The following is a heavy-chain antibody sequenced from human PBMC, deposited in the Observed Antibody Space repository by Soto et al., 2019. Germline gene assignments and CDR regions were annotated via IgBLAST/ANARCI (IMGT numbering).Heavy chain of an antibody. CDR1: GYSFTSYW. V-gene: IGHV5-10-1*01. J-gene: IGHJ6*02. D-gene: IGHD3-3*01. CDR2: IDPSDSYT. CDR3: ARRLSYYDFWSGYPPYYYGMDV. Sequence: GESLKISCKGSGYSFTSYWISWVHQMPGKGLEWMGRIDPSDSYTNYSPSFQGHVTISADKSISTAYLQWSSLKASDTAMYYCARRLSYYDFWSGYPPYYYGMDVWGQGTTVTVSS.